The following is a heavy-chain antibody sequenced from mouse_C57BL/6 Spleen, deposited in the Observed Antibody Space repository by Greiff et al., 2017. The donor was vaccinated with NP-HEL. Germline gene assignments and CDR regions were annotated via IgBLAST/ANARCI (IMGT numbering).Heavy chain of an antibody. CDR3: AREHDGYGDAMDY. V-gene: IGHV3-6*01. CDR1: GYSITSGYY. J-gene: IGHJ4*01. D-gene: IGHD2-3*01. Sequence: ESGPGLVKPSQSLSLTCSVTGYSITSGYYWNWIRQFPGNKLEWMGYISYDGSNNYNPSLKNRISITRDTSKNQFFLKLNSVTTEDTATYYCAREHDGYGDAMDYWGQGTSVTVSS. CDR2: ISYDGSN.